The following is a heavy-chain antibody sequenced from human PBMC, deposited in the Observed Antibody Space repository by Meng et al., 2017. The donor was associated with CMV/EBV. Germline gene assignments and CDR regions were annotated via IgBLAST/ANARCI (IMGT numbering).Heavy chain of an antibody. CDR1: GYTFTGYY. D-gene: IGHD1-1*01. V-gene: IGHV1-2*02. Sequence: ASVKVFCKASGYTFTGYYMPWVRQAPGQGLEWMGWINPNSGGTNYAQKFLGRVTMTRDTSIRTAYMEMSRLRSDDTAVYYCARVVETGTREDAFDIWGQGTMVTVSS. J-gene: IGHJ3*02. CDR2: INPNSGGT. CDR3: ARVVETGTREDAFDI.